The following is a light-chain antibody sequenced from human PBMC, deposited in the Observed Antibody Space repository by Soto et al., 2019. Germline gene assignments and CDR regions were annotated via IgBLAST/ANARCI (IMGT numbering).Light chain of an antibody. CDR2: HAS. J-gene: IGKJ4*01. CDR3: QQRSNWPLT. CDR1: QSVRSY. V-gene: IGKV3-11*01. Sequence: EIVLTQSPATLSLSPGERATLSCRASQSVRSYLAWYQQKPGQAPRLLIYHASNRATGIAARFSGSGSGTDFTLTISSLEPEDSAVYYCQQRSNWPLTFGGGTKVDIK.